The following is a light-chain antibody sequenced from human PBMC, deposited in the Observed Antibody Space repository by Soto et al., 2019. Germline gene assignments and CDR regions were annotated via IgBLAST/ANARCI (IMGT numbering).Light chain of an antibody. Sequence: EIVLTQAPATLSLSPGERATLSCRASQSVGSSLAWYQQKPGQAPRLLIYDASNRATGTPARFSGSGSGTDFTLTISSLEPEDFAVYYCQQRSNWPLFTFGPGTKVDIK. V-gene: IGKV3-11*01. CDR3: QQRSNWPLFT. J-gene: IGKJ3*01. CDR2: DAS. CDR1: QSVGSS.